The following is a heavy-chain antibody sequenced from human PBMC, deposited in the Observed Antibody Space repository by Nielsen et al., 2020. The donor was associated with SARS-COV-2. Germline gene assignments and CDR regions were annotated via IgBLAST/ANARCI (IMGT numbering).Heavy chain of an antibody. CDR3: ARDSNHYDFWSGYYTGMGYFDY. Sequence: VRQAPGKGLVWISRINSDGSRTAYADSVKGRFTMSRDNAKNTLYLQMNSLRAEDTAVYYCARDSNHYDFWSGYYTGMGYFDYWGQGTLVTVSS. V-gene: IGHV3-74*01. D-gene: IGHD3-3*01. CDR2: INSDGSRT. J-gene: IGHJ4*02.